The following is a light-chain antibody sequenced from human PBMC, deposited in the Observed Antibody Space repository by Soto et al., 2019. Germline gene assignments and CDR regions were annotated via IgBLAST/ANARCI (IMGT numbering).Light chain of an antibody. Sequence: TQSAATLSVSPGATASPSSRASQSAGNFLAWYQQKPGQAPRLLIYYISTRATGIPARFSGSGSGTDFTLTITRLEPEDFAVYYCQQYGGSPRTFGQGTKV. CDR3: QQYGGSPRT. V-gene: IGKV3-11*01. CDR1: QSAGNF. CDR2: YIS. J-gene: IGKJ1*01.